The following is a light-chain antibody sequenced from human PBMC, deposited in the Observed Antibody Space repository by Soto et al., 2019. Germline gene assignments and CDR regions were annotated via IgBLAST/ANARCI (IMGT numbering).Light chain of an antibody. Sequence: QSALTQPASVSGSPGQSITISCTGTSGDIGSYNRVSWYQQHPGKAPKLIIYEVTDRPSGVSNRFSGSKSGNTASLTFSGLQAEDEAEYYCSSYTNINTRACVFGTGTKVTVL. CDR2: EVT. CDR3: SSYTNINTRACV. V-gene: IGLV2-14*01. J-gene: IGLJ1*01. CDR1: SGDIGSYNR.